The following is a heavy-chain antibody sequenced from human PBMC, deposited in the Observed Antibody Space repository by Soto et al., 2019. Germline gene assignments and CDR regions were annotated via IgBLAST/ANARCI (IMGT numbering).Heavy chain of an antibody. CDR3: AKSFGSSSSFFPYDYYYYMDV. Sequence: GGSLRLSCAASGFTFSSYGMHWVRQAPGKGLEWVAVISYDGSNKYYADSVKGRFTISRDNSKNTLYLQMNSLRAEDTAVYYCAKSFGSSSSFFPYDYYYYMDVWGKGTTVTVSS. V-gene: IGHV3-30*18. CDR1: GFTFSSYG. J-gene: IGHJ6*03. D-gene: IGHD6-6*01. CDR2: ISYDGSNK.